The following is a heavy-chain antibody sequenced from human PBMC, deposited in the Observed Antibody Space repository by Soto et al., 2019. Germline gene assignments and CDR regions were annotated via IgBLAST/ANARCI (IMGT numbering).Heavy chain of an antibody. J-gene: IGHJ4*02. D-gene: IGHD2-15*01. CDR2: INAGNGNT. CDR1: GYTFTYYH. Sequence: ASVKVSCKTSGYTFTYYHMHWVRQAPGQGLEWLGWINAGNGNTKYSQKFQARVTITRDTSANTAYMELSGLRSDDTAVYYCARDSGSPSSPFDYWGQGTLVTVSS. V-gene: IGHV1-3*01. CDR3: ARDSGSPSSPFDY.